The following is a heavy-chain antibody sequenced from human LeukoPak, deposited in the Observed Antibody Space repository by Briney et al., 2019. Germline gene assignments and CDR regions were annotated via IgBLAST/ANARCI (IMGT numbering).Heavy chain of an antibody. V-gene: IGHV4-31*03. Sequence: SETLSLTCTVSGGSISSGGYYWSWIRQHPGKGLGWMGYIYYSGSTYYNPSLKSRVTISVDTSKNQFSLKLSSVTAADTAVYYCAKDQALSLSSSRALDYWGQGTLVTVSS. CDR2: IYYSGST. D-gene: IGHD2-2*01. J-gene: IGHJ4*02. CDR1: GGSISSGGYY. CDR3: AKDQALSLSSSRALDY.